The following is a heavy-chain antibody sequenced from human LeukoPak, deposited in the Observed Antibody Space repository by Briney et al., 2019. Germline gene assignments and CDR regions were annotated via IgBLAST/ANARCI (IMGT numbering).Heavy chain of an antibody. CDR3: TTDEDWNYARKDV. CDR2: TVSEIDGGTT. D-gene: IGHD1-7*01. CDR1: GFTFNYAW. J-gene: IGHJ6*02. Sequence: GGSLRLSCAASGFTFNYAWMSWVRQVPGKGLEWVGQTVSEIDGGTTDYAAPMKGRFTISRDDSKSTLYLQMNSLKIEDTAVYYCTTDEDWNYARKDVWGQGATVIVSS. V-gene: IGHV3-15*04.